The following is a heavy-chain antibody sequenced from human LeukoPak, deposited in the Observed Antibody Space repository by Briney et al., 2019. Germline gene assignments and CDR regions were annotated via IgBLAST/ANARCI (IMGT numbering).Heavy chain of an antibody. CDR2: IYYSGNT. D-gene: IGHD5-18*01. V-gene: IGHV4-39*01. J-gene: IGHJ4*02. CDR3: AKHSYGFPFDY. Sequence: SETLSLTCAVSGDSISTSNSYWGWIRRPPGKGREWVGSIYYSGNTYYNPSLKSRVTISVDTSKNQFSLKLSSVTAADTAVYYCAKHSYGFPFDYWGQGTLVTVSS. CDR1: GDSISTSNSY.